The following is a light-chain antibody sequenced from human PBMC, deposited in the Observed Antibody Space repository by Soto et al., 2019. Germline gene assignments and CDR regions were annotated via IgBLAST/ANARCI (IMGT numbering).Light chain of an antibody. J-gene: IGLJ1*01. Sequence: QSALTQPPSVSGSPGQSVAISCTGTSSDVGSYNRVSWYQQPPGTAPKVMIYEVSNRPSGVPDRFSGYKSGNTTSLTISGLQAEDEADYYCSSYTSSSTYVVGTGTKLTVL. CDR1: SSDVGSYNR. V-gene: IGLV2-18*02. CDR3: SSYTSSSTYV. CDR2: EVS.